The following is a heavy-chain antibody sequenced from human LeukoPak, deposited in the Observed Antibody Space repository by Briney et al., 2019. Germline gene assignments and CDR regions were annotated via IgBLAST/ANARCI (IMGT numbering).Heavy chain of an antibody. CDR3: AKDWKHCSSTSCRDYYYYYYMDV. Sequence: GGSLRLSCAASGFTFSSYGMHWVRQAPGKGLEWVAFIRYDGSNKYYADSVKGRFTISRDNSKNTLYLQMNSLRAEDTAVYYCAKDWKHCSSTSCRDYYYYYYMDVWGKGTTVTVSS. D-gene: IGHD2-2*01. J-gene: IGHJ6*03. CDR1: GFTFSSYG. V-gene: IGHV3-30*02. CDR2: IRYDGSNK.